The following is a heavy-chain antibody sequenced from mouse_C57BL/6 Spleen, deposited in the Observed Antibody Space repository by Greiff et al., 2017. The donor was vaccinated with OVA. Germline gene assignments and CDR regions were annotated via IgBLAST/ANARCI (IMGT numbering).Heavy chain of an antibody. J-gene: IGHJ2*01. D-gene: IGHD1-1*01. CDR2: IYPGDGDT. Sequence: QVQLKQSGPELVKPGASVKISCKASGYAFSSSWMNWVKQRPGKGLEWIGRIYPGDGDTNYNGKFKGKATLTADKSSSTAYMQLSSLTSEDSAVYFCAKSTVDGDYFDYWGQGTTLTVSS. CDR1: GYAFSSSW. CDR3: AKSTVDGDYFDY. V-gene: IGHV1-82*01.